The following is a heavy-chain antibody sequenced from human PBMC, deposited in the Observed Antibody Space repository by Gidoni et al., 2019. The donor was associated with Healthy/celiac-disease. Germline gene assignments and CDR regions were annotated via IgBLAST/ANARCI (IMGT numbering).Heavy chain of an antibody. CDR1: GGPFSSYA. CDR3: ARDQKGIAARPKSLDY. V-gene: IGHV1-69*01. J-gene: IGHJ4*02. Sequence: QVQLVQSGAEVKKPRSSVKVSCKASGGPFSSYAISWVRQAPGQGLEWMGGIIPIFGTANYEQKFQCRVTMTADESTSTAHMERSSRRSEDTAVYYCARDQKGIAARPKSLDYWGQGTLVTVSS. D-gene: IGHD6-6*01. CDR2: IIPIFGTA.